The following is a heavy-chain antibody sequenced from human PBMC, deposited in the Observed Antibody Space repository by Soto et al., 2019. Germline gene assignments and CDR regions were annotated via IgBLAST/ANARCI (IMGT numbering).Heavy chain of an antibody. V-gene: IGHV6-1*01. CDR3: ARARGDSGYDFYHYYYSGMAV. D-gene: IGHD5-12*01. J-gene: IGHJ6*02. Sequence: SQTLSLTRAISGDSVSSNSAAWNWIRQSPSRGLEWLGRTYYRSKWDNDYAVSVKSRITINPDTSTNKFSLQLNSVTPEDTAVYYCARARGDSGYDFYHYYYSGMAVWGQGPTVTV. CDR2: TYYRSKWDN. CDR1: GDSVSSNSAA.